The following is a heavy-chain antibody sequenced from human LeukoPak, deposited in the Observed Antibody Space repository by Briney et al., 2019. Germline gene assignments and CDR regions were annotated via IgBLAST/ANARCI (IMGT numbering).Heavy chain of an antibody. D-gene: IGHD3-22*01. CDR3: ARDAGYYDSSGHYNLLDY. V-gene: IGHV3-21*01. CDR2: ISSTSVYI. CDR1: GFTFSTHT. Sequence: GGSLRLSCAASGFTFSTHTMNWVRLAPGKGLEWVSSISSTSVYIYYADSLKDRLTISRDNAKNSLYLQVKSLRAEDTAVYYCARDAGYYDSSGHYNLLDYWGQGTLVTVSS. J-gene: IGHJ4*02.